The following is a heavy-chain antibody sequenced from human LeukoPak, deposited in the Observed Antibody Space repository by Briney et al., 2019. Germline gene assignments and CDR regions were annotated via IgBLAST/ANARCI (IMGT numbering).Heavy chain of an antibody. V-gene: IGHV3-23*01. D-gene: IGHD2-21*01. Sequence: GGSLRLSCAASGFTFSSYAMSWVRQAPGKGLEWVSAISGSGGSTYYADSVKGRFTISRDNSKNTLYLQMNSLRAEDTAAYYCAKQLAIHPGTTGFDYWGQGTLVTVSS. CDR2: ISGSGGST. CDR1: GFTFSSYA. CDR3: AKQLAIHPGTTGFDY. J-gene: IGHJ4*02.